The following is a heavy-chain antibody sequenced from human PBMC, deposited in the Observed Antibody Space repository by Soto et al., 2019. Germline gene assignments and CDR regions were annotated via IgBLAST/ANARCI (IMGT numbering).Heavy chain of an antibody. Sequence: VGTQRLSNAASGVTIGDHYIVCIRQTRGKGVEWVGRSSNKANSYTTEYAASVKGRFTISRDDSKNSLYLQMNSLRAEDTAVYYCAGDSDGSGSYNYYMDVWGKGTTVTVSS. V-gene: IGHV3-72*01. CDR3: AGDSDGSGSYNYYMDV. J-gene: IGHJ6*03. CDR2: SSNKANSYTT. CDR1: GVTIGDHY. D-gene: IGHD3-10*01.